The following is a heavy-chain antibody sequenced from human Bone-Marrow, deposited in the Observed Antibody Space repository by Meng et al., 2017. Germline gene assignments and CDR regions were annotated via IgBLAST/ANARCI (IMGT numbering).Heavy chain of an antibody. D-gene: IGHD6-19*01. Sequence: GESLKIFCAASGFTFSSYSMNWVRQAPGKGLEWVSVIWYDGSNKYYADSVKGRFTISRDNSKNTLYLQMNSLRAEDTAVYYCAREWLSSGWYRGDLDYWGQGTLVTVSS. J-gene: IGHJ4*02. CDR3: AREWLSSGWYRGDLDY. CDR1: GFTFSSYS. CDR2: IWYDGSNK. V-gene: IGHV3-33*08.